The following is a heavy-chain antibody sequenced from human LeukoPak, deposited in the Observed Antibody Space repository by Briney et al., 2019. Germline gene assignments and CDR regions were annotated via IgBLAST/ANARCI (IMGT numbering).Heavy chain of an antibody. Sequence: GGSLRLSWAASGFTFSDYYMSWIRQAPGKGLEWVSYISSSGSTIYYADSVKGRFTISRDNAKNSLYLQMNSLRAEDTAVYYCARDQVSSWYVGVYGWFDPWGQGTLVIVSS. D-gene: IGHD6-13*01. J-gene: IGHJ5*02. CDR3: ARDQVSSWYVGVYGWFDP. CDR1: GFTFSDYY. V-gene: IGHV3-11*01. CDR2: ISSSGSTI.